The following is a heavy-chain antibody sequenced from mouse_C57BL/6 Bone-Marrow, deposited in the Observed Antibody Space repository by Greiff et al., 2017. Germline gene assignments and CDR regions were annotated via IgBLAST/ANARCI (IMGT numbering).Heavy chain of an antibody. D-gene: IGHD2-5*01. Sequence: EVKLMESGGGLVQPGGSLKLSCAASGFTFSDYGMAWVRQAPRTGPEWVAFISNLAYSIYYADTVTGRFTISRENAKNTLYLEMSSLRSEDTAVYYCARHAYYSNYGFAYWGQGTLVTVSA. J-gene: IGHJ3*01. V-gene: IGHV5-15*01. CDR2: ISNLAYSI. CDR1: GFTFSDYG. CDR3: ARHAYYSNYGFAY.